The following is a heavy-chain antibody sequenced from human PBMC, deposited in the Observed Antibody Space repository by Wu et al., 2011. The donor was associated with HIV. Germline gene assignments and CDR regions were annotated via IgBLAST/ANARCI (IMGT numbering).Heavy chain of an antibody. D-gene: IGHD5-18*01. CDR1: GYTFTSYY. Sequence: PGASVKVSCKASGYTFTSYYMHWVRQAPGQGLEWMGIINPSGGSTTYAQKFQGRVTMTRDTSTSTVYMELSSLRSEDTAVYYCARDRTALVRAPFDILGPRDNGHRLF. V-gene: IGHV1-46*01. CDR3: ARDRTALVRAPFDI. CDR2: INPSGGST. J-gene: IGHJ3*02.